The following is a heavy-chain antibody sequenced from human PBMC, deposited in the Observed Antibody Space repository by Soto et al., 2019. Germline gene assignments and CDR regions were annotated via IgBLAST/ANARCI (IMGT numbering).Heavy chain of an antibody. CDR3: ATERVLGYCSGGSCPGPEYYFDY. J-gene: IGHJ4*02. D-gene: IGHD2-15*01. CDR1: GYTLTELS. Sequence: ASVKVSCKVSGYTLTELSMHWVRQAPGKGLEWMGGFDPEDGETIYAQKFQGRVTMTEDTSTDTAYMELSSLRSEDTAVYYCATERVLGYCSGGSCPGPEYYFDYWGQGTLVTVSS. V-gene: IGHV1-24*01. CDR2: FDPEDGET.